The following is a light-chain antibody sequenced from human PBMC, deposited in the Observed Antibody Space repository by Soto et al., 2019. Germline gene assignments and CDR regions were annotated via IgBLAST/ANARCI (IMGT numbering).Light chain of an antibody. CDR2: DAS. V-gene: IGKV3-15*01. J-gene: IGKJ1*01. Sequence: DIVMTQSAACLSVSPGEGVSLXCRASHSIATNLAWCQQNPGQPPRLLIDDASTGATGIPPRFSGSGSATEFARTISSLQYDDFAVYYCQQYSNWPRTFGQGTKVDIK. CDR3: QQYSNWPRT. CDR1: HSIATN.